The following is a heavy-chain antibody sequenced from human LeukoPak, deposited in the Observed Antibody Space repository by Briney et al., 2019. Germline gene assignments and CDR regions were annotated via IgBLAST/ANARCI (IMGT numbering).Heavy chain of an antibody. Sequence: GGSLRLSCAASGFSLSSFQMNWVRQAPGKGLEWVSYISDSGTTEYYADSVKGRFTISRDNANNSLYLQRNSLAGEHTPLYYCAIDGTTHRYNWFDSWGQGPLLIVSS. V-gene: IGHV3-48*03. D-gene: IGHD1-7*01. J-gene: IGHJ5*01. CDR2: ISDSGTTE. CDR3: AIDGTTHRYNWFDS. CDR1: GFSLSSFQ.